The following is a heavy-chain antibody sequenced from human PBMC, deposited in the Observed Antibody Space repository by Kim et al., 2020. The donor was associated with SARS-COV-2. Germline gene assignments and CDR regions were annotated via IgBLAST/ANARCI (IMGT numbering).Heavy chain of an antibody. V-gene: IGHV4-31*03. CDR3: ARSLVVVVPAAIRRGWFDP. J-gene: IGHJ5*02. CDR1: GGSISSGGYY. Sequence: SETLSLTCTVSGGSISSGGYYWSWIRQHPGKGLEWIGYIYYSGSTYYNPSLKSRVTISVDTSKNQFSLKLSSVTAADTAVYYCARSLVVVVPAAIRRGWFDPWGQGTLVTVSS. D-gene: IGHD2-2*01. CDR2: IYYSGST.